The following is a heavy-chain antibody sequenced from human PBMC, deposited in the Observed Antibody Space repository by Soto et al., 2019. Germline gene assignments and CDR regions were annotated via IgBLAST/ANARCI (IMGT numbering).Heavy chain of an antibody. Sequence: QITLKESGPTLVKPTETLTLTCTFSGFSLSARGEGGGWIRQPPGKALEWLAIIYWDDDKRYSPSLRTTFTITKDTSKNQVVLPMTNMDPVDTATYFCAHRPFNSAWHDAYDIWGPGTMVTVSS. CDR3: AHRPFNSAWHDAYDI. J-gene: IGHJ3*02. CDR1: GFSLSARGEG. D-gene: IGHD5-18*01. CDR2: IYWDDDK. V-gene: IGHV2-5*02.